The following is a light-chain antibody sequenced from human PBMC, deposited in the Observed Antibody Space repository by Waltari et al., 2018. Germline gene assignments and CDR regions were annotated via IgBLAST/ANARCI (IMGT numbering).Light chain of an antibody. V-gene: IGLV2-11*01. CDR2: DVT. CDR3: CSYAGSYTHVV. CDR1: SSDFGGYDY. J-gene: IGLJ2*01. Sequence: QSALTQPRSVSGSPGQSVTISCTGPSSDFGGYDYFSWYQHHPGKAPKLVICDVTKRPSGVPDRFSGSKSGNTASLTISGLQAEDEADYYCCSYAGSYTHVVFGGGTKLTVL.